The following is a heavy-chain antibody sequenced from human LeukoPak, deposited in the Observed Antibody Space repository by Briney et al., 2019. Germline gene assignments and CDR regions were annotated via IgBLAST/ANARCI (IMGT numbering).Heavy chain of an antibody. CDR3: ARVGVYSSSWVGIDY. CDR1: GGSISSYY. V-gene: IGHV4-59*12. J-gene: IGHJ4*02. Sequence: SETLSLTCTVSGGSISSYYWSWIRQPPGKGLEWIGYIYYTGITNYNPSPKSRVTVSVDTSKNQFSLKLSSVTAADTAVYYCARVGVYSSSWVGIDYWGQGTLVTVSS. CDR2: IYYTGIT. D-gene: IGHD6-13*01.